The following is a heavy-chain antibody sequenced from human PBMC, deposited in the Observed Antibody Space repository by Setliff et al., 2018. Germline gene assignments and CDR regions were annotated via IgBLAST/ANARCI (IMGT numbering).Heavy chain of an antibody. CDR3: AGVGGNSDYFDY. V-gene: IGHV3-73*01. CDR1: GFTFSGSA. J-gene: IGHJ4*02. Sequence: GGSLRLSCAASGFTFSGSAVHWVRQASGKGLEWVGRIRRNADNRAPIYAASVKGRFTISRDDSKNTAYLQMNSLKIEDTAVYYCAGVGGNSDYFDYWGQGTLVTVSS. D-gene: IGHD2-21*02. CDR2: IRRNADNRAP.